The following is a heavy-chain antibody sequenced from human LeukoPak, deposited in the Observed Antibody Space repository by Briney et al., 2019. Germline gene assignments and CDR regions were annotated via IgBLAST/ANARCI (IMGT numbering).Heavy chain of an antibody. CDR1: GGTFISYT. CDR2: IIPILGIA. V-gene: IGHV1-69*02. Sequence: SVKVSCKASGGTFISYTISWVRQAPGQGLEWMGRIIPILGIANYAQKFQGRVTITADKSTSTAYMELSSLRSEDTAVYYCAGPRDYGDYDYWGQGTLVTVSS. J-gene: IGHJ4*02. CDR3: AGPRDYGDYDY. D-gene: IGHD4-17*01.